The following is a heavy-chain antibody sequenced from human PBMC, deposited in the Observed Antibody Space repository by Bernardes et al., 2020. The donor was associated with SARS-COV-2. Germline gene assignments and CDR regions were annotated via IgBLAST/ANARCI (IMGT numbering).Heavy chain of an antibody. D-gene: IGHD6-6*01. CDR1: GGSISGYY. CDR2: IFYSGSS. CDR3: ARVSIGARPAFDI. Sequence: ETLSLTCTVSGGSISGYYWSWIRQPPGKGLEYIGYIFYSGSSNSNPSLKSRVTISADTSKNQLSLKLSSVTAADTAVYYCARVSIGARPAFDIWGQGTMVTVSS. V-gene: IGHV4-59*01. J-gene: IGHJ3*02.